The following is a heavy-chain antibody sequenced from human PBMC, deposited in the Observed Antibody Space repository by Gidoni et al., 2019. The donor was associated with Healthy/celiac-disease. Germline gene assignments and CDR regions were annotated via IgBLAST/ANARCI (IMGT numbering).Heavy chain of an antibody. Sequence: QVQLVQSGAEVKKPGSAVKGSCKASGGTFSSYAISWVRQAPGQGLEWMGGIIPIFGTANYAQKFQGRVTITADESTSTAYMELSSLRSEDTAVYYCARVGYCSSTSCYPFDPWGQGTLVTVSS. CDR3: ARVGYCSSTSCYPFDP. J-gene: IGHJ5*02. V-gene: IGHV1-69*01. D-gene: IGHD2-2*01. CDR2: IIPIFGTA. CDR1: GGTFSSYA.